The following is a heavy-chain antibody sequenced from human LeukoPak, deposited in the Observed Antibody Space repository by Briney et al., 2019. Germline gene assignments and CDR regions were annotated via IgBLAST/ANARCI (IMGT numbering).Heavy chain of an antibody. CDR1: GFTFSSYG. J-gene: IGHJ6*02. CDR2: IWYDGSNK. V-gene: IGHV3-33*01. Sequence: QPGRSLRLSCAASGFTFSSYGMHWVRQAPGKGLEWVAVIWYDGSNKYYADSVKGRFTISRDNSKNTLYLQMNSLRAVDTAVYYCASCGSTSCYRASEYYYGMDVWGQGTTVTVSS. CDR3: ASCGSTSCYRASEYYYGMDV. D-gene: IGHD2-2*01.